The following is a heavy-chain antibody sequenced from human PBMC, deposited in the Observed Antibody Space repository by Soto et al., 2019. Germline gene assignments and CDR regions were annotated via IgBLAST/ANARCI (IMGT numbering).Heavy chain of an antibody. J-gene: IGHJ6*03. D-gene: IGHD5-12*01. CDR3: ARESGGATATLDYYYFYMDV. CDR1: GDTFTDYY. Sequence: QVQLVQSGAEVKKPGASVTVSCRSSGDTFTDYYIHWVRQAPGQGLEWMGWINPNSGVTKYAQKCQGCGSMTRDSSIRTVYMQLSRLRSDDTAVYYCARESGGATATLDYYYFYMDVWGTGTTVTVSS. CDR2: INPNSGVT. V-gene: IGHV1-2*04.